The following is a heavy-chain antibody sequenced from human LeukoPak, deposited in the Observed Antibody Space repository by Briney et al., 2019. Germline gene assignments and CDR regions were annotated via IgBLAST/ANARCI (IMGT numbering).Heavy chain of an antibody. J-gene: IGHJ4*02. D-gene: IGHD6-13*01. CDR1: GGSFSGYY. Sequence: SETLSLTCAVYGGSFSGYYWSWIRQPPGKGLEWIGEINYSGSTNYNPSLKSRVTISVDTSKNQFSLKLSSVAAADTAVYYCARGLPYSSRLYFDYWGQGTLVTVSS. CDR3: ARGLPYSSRLYFDY. V-gene: IGHV4-34*01. CDR2: INYSGST.